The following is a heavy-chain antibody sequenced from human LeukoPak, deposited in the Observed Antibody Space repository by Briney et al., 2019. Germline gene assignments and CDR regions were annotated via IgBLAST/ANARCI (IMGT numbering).Heavy chain of an antibody. J-gene: IGHJ3*02. CDR3: VRGVSISSSWYNDI. Sequence: GGSLRLSCAASGFTFSDYYINWIRQALGKGLEWVSYISRGGSTTYYADSVKGRFTISRDNAKNSLYLQMNSLRAEDTAVYYCVRGVSISSSWYNDIWAKGQWSPSLQ. CDR1: GFTFSDYY. D-gene: IGHD6-13*01. V-gene: IGHV3-11*01. CDR2: ISRGGSTT.